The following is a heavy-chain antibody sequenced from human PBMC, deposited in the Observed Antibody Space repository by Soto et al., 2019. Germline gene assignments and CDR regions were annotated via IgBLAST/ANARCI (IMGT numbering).Heavy chain of an antibody. Sequence: EVQLLESGGGLVQPGGSLRLSCAASGFTFSSYAMSWVRQAPGKGLEWVSAISGSGGSTYYADSVKGRFTISRDNSKNTLYLQMNSMRAEDTGVYYCAKAYDSSCYIDYWGQGTLVTVSS. V-gene: IGHV3-23*01. CDR1: GFTFSSYA. CDR3: AKAYDSSCYIDY. CDR2: ISGSGGST. D-gene: IGHD3-22*01. J-gene: IGHJ4*02.